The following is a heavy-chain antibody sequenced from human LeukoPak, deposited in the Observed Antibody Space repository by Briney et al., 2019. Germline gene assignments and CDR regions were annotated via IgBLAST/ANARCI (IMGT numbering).Heavy chain of an antibody. CDR1: GYTFTSYY. V-gene: IGHV1-69*13. D-gene: IGHD6-25*01. J-gene: IGHJ4*02. Sequence: GASVKVSCKASGYTFTSYYMHWVRQAPGQGLEWMGGIIPIFGTANYAQKFQGRVTITADESTSTAYMELSSLRSEDTAVYYCARRMGSANDYWGQGTLVTVSS. CDR2: IIPIFGTA. CDR3: ARRMGSANDY.